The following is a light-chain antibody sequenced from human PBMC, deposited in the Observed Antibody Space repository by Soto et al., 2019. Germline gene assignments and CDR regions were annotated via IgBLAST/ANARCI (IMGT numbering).Light chain of an antibody. V-gene: IGKV4-1*01. CDR2: WAS. Sequence: DIVMTQSPDSLAVSLGERVTINCKSSQSVLSSSNNKNYLAWYQQKPGQPPKLLIHWASTRESGVPDRFSGSVSGPALTLTISSLQAEDVTVYYCQPYYSTRTFGQGTKLEIK. J-gene: IGKJ2*01. CDR3: QPYYSTRT. CDR1: QSVLSSSNNKNY.